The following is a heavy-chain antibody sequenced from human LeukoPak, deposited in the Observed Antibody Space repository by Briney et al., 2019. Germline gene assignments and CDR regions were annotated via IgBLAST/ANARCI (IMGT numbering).Heavy chain of an antibody. Sequence: PSETLSLTCAVYGGSFSGYYWSWIRQPPGKGLEWIGEINHSGSTNYNPSLKSRVTISVDTSKNQFSLKLSSVTAADTAVYYCARLYSGSYYTVDYWGQGPLVTVSS. V-gene: IGHV4-34*01. J-gene: IGHJ4*02. CDR3: ARLYSGSYYTVDY. D-gene: IGHD1-26*01. CDR2: INHSGST. CDR1: GGSFSGYY.